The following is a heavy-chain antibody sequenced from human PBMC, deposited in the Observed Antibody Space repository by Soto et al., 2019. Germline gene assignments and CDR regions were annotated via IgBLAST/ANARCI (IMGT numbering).Heavy chain of an antibody. CDR2: IWYDGSKK. V-gene: IGHV3-33*01. CDR3: ARSVVIPAALDY. Sequence: QVQLVESGGGVVQPGRSLRLSCAASGFTLSSYGMHWVRQAPGKGLEWVALIWYDGSKKHYADSVIGRFTISRDNSKNTLDLQMNSLRAEDTAVYHCARSVVIPAALDYWGQGTLVTVSS. D-gene: IGHD2-2*01. J-gene: IGHJ4*02. CDR1: GFTLSSYG.